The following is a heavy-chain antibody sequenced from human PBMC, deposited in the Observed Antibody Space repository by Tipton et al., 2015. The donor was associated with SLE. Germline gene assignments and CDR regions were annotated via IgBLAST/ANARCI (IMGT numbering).Heavy chain of an antibody. V-gene: IGHV4-61*09. J-gene: IGHJ3*02. CDR3: AREVITITDSDAFDI. D-gene: IGHD2-21*01. CDR1: GVAISSGSYS. Sequence: TLSLTCSVSGVAISSGSYSWSWIRQPAGKGLEWIGHIDPSGITRSNVSLESRVTISVDTPKNQFSLTLTSVTAADTAVYYCAREVITITDSDAFDIWGQGTMVTVSS. CDR2: IDPSGIT.